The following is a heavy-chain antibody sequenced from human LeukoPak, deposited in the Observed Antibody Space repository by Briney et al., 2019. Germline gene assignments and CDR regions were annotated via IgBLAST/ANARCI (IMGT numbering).Heavy chain of an antibody. Sequence: PSETLSLTCTLSGVSISSYYWSSIPQPPGKGLEWIGYISNSGSTNDNPSLKRRVTISVDTSKNKFSLKLSSLTAADTAVYYCARHWRSFDSSGSYSFDYWGQGTLVTVSS. CDR1: GVSISSYY. V-gene: IGHV4-59*08. CDR3: ARHWRSFDSSGSYSFDY. CDR2: ISNSGST. D-gene: IGHD3-22*01. J-gene: IGHJ4*02.